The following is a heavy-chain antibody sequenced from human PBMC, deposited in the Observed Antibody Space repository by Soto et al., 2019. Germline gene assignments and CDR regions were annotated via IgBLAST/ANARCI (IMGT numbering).Heavy chain of an antibody. CDR3: VTRQRSGYYYGMDV. Sequence: GGSLRLSCAASGFTFSSYAMSWVRQAPGKGLEWVSAISCSGGSTYYADSVKGRFTISRDNSNNTLYLQMNSLRVEDTAVYYCVTRQRSGYYYGMDVWGQRTTVTVSS. J-gene: IGHJ6*02. CDR2: ISCSGGST. V-gene: IGHV3-23*01. CDR1: GFTFSSYA. D-gene: IGHD6-25*01.